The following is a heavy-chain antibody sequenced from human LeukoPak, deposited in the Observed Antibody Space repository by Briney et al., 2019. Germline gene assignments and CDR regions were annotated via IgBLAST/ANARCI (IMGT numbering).Heavy chain of an antibody. Sequence: PSETLSLTCTVSGASMSSHYWSWIRQPPGKGLEWIGYIYYSGGTNYNSSLKSRVTISLDTSKNQFPLELNSVTAADRAVYYCARLMVRGVTQPPFYYYMDVWGIGTTVTISS. CDR3: ARLMVRGVTQPPFYYYMDV. J-gene: IGHJ6*03. CDR2: IYYSGGT. V-gene: IGHV4-59*11. D-gene: IGHD3-10*01. CDR1: GASMSSHY.